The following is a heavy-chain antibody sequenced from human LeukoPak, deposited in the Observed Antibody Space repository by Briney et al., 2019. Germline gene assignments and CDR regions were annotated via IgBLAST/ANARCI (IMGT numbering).Heavy chain of an antibody. D-gene: IGHD1-26*01. J-gene: IGHJ3*02. CDR1: GYTFTSYY. V-gene: IGHV1-46*01. CDR2: INPSGGST. Sequence: ASVKVSCKASGYTFTSYYMHWVRQAPGQGLEWMGIINPSGGSTSYAQKFQGRVTMTRDTSTSTVYMELSSLRSGDTAVYYCARRPQYSGSYYDDAFDIWGQGTMVTVSS. CDR3: ARRPQYSGSYYDDAFDI.